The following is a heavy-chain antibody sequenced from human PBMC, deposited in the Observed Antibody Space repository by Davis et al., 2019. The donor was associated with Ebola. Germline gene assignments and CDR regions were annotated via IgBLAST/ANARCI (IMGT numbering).Heavy chain of an antibody. CDR2: ISSSSRNT. J-gene: IGHJ4*02. CDR3: VPGTWI. V-gene: IGHV3-11*06. Sequence: GESLKISCAASGFRFSDYYYMSWIRQAPGKGLEWVSYISSSSRNTNYADSVKGRFTISRDNAKNSLYLQMNSLRAEDTAIYYCVPGTWIRGQGTLVTVSS. D-gene: IGHD5-18*01. CDR1: GFRFSDYYY.